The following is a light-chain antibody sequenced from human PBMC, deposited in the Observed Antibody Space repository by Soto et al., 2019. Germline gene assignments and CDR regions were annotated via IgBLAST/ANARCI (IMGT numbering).Light chain of an antibody. Sequence: EVVLTQSPDTLSVSPGERATLSCRASQTVSSNLAWYQQKPGQAPRLLIYYASTRATGIPARFSGSGSGTDFTLTISSLQSEDFAIYYCQQYHKWPLTFGQGARLEVK. CDR1: QTVSSN. V-gene: IGKV3-15*01. CDR2: YAS. CDR3: QQYHKWPLT. J-gene: IGKJ5*01.